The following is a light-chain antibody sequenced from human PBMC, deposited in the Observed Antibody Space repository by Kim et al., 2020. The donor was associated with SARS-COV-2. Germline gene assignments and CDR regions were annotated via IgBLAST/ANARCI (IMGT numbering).Light chain of an antibody. CDR1: QDIDNY. Sequence: SASVGDRVTITCQASQDIDNYLNWYQQKPGKAPKLLIYGASNLEAGVASRFSGSGSGTDFTITIGSLQPEDIATYYCQQYDNLPYTFGQGTKLEIK. V-gene: IGKV1-33*01. CDR3: QQYDNLPYT. J-gene: IGKJ2*01. CDR2: GAS.